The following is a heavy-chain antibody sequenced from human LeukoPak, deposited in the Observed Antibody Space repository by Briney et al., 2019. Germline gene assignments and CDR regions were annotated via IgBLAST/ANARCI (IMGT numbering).Heavy chain of an antibody. D-gene: IGHD3-10*01. CDR2: IHPNNGAT. Sequence: ASVKVSCKASGYTFSDTGWYLYWLRQAPGQGLECMGWIHPNNGATAYAQNFQGRVAMTRDTPISTAYMELRRLRPDDTAVYYCARDGPAQMVEFDYWDQGTLVTVSS. CDR1: GYTFSDTGWY. CDR3: ARDGPAQMVEFDY. V-gene: IGHV1-2*02. J-gene: IGHJ4*02.